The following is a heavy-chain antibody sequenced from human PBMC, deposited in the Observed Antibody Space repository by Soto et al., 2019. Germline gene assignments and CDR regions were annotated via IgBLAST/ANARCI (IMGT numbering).Heavy chain of an antibody. CDR1: GFTFSSYA. D-gene: IGHD2-15*01. Sequence: GGSLRLSCAASGFTFSSYAMSWVRQAPGKGLEWVSAISGSGGSTYYADSVKGRFTISRDNSKNTLYLQMNSLRAEDTAVYYCAKTYHCSGGSCYGYYFDYWGQGTLVTVSS. J-gene: IGHJ4*02. V-gene: IGHV3-23*01. CDR2: ISGSGGST. CDR3: AKTYHCSGGSCYGYYFDY.